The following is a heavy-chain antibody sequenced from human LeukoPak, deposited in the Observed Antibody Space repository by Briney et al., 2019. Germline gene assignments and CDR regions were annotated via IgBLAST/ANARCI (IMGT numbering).Heavy chain of an antibody. D-gene: IGHD3-22*01. CDR1: GYTFTSYY. Sequence: ASVTVSCKASGYTFTSYYMHWVRQAPGQGLEWMGIINPSGGSTSYAQKLQGRVTMTRDMSTSTVYMELSSLRSDDTAVYYCARAEVRWSYDSSGYYYEFSYFDYWGQGTLVTVSS. V-gene: IGHV1-46*01. CDR2: INPSGGST. CDR3: ARAEVRWSYDSSGYYYEFSYFDY. J-gene: IGHJ4*02.